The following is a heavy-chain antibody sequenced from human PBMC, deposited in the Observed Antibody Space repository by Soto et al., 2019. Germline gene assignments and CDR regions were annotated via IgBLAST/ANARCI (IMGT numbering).Heavy chain of an antibody. Sequence: PGGSLRLSCAASGCTYSSHGMSWVRQAPGKGLEWIAGLSRGGGSTYYADSVKGRFTISRDNSKNTLDLIMNSLRVEDTALYYCARDGQYRTDGFDIWGQGTMVTVSS. CDR2: LSRGGGST. D-gene: IGHD5-12*01. CDR3: ARDGQYRTDGFDI. J-gene: IGHJ3*02. CDR1: GCTYSSHG. V-gene: IGHV3-23*01.